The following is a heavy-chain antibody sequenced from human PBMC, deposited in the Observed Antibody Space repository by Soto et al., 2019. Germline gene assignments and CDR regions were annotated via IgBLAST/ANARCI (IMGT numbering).Heavy chain of an antibody. CDR1: GFTFSSHA. Sequence: GGSLRLSCAASGFTFSSHAMSWVRQAPGKGLEWVSAISGSGGSTYYADSVKGRFTISRDNSKNTLYLQMNSLRAEDTAVYYCAKGFKSEQQLYWGQGTLVTVSS. V-gene: IGHV3-23*01. CDR3: AKGFKSEQQLY. CDR2: ISGSGGST. J-gene: IGHJ4*02. D-gene: IGHD6-13*01.